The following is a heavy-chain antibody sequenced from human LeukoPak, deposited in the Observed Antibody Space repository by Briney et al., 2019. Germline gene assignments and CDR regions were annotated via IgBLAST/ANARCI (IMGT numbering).Heavy chain of an antibody. Sequence: GGSLRLSCAASGFTFSSYAMNWVRQAPGKGLEWVSVISGSGGNTYYADSVKGRFTISRDNSKNTLYLQMDSLRAEDTATYYCAKVWSGGIVGADYWGQGTLVTVPS. J-gene: IGHJ4*02. CDR2: ISGSGGNT. D-gene: IGHD1-26*01. CDR3: AKVWSGGIVGADY. CDR1: GFTFSSYA. V-gene: IGHV3-23*01.